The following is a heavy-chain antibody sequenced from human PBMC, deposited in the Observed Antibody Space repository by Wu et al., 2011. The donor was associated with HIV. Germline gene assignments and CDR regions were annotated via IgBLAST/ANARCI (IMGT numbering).Heavy chain of an antibody. D-gene: IGHD4-23*01. V-gene: IGHV1-18*01. J-gene: IGHJ4*02. CDR1: VTTVYQLW. CDR3: ARGRTPPTIYGDNSVSIDFDY. Sequence: VQLGCNRGRLRVKEAVGTSVNGLLQGLLVTTVYQLWYQLGATGPGQGLEWMGWISAYNGDTNYAQKLQGRVTMTTDTSTSTAYMELRSLRSDDTAVYYCARGRTPPTIYGDNSVSIDFDYWGQGTLVTVSS. CDR2: ISAYNGDT.